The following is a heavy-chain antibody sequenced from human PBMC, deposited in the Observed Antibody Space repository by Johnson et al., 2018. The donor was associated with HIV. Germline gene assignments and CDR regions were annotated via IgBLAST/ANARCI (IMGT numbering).Heavy chain of an antibody. CDR2: IKQDGSEK. D-gene: IGHD3-22*01. Sequence: EVQLVESGGGLVQPGGSLRLSCAASGFTFSSYWMSWVRQAPGKGLEWVANIKQDGSEKYYVDSVKGRFTISRDNDKNSLYLQMNSLRAEDTAVYYCAREAGYYDSSGYSDAFDIWGQGTMVTVSS. V-gene: IGHV3-7*01. CDR3: AREAGYYDSSGYSDAFDI. J-gene: IGHJ3*02. CDR1: GFTFSSYW.